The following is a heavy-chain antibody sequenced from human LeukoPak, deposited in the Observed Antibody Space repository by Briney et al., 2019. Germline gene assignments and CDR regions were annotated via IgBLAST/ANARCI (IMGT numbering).Heavy chain of an antibody. CDR2: IRSKAYGGTT. CDR3: TRVGYSRSWYYFDY. CDR1: GFTFGDYA. V-gene: IGHV3-49*04. D-gene: IGHD6-13*01. Sequence: GGSLRLSCTASGFTFGDYAMSWVRQAPGKGLEWVGFIRSKAYGGTTEYAASVKGRFTISRDDSKSIAYLQMNSLKTEDTAVYYCTRVGYSRSWYYFDYWGQGTLVTAPS. J-gene: IGHJ4*02.